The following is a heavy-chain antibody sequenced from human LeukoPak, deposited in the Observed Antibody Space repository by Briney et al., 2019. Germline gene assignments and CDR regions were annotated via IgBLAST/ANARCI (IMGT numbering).Heavy chain of an antibody. V-gene: IGHV1-18*01. D-gene: IGHD4-17*01. Sequence: ASVKVSCKASGYTFTSYGISWVRQAPGQGLEWMGWLSAYNRNTDYAQKFQGRVTMTTDTSTSAAYMELRSLISDDTAVYYCARGGTYGHFDSWGQGTVVTVSS. CDR3: ARGGTYGHFDS. J-gene: IGHJ4*02. CDR2: LSAYNRNT. CDR1: GYTFTSYG.